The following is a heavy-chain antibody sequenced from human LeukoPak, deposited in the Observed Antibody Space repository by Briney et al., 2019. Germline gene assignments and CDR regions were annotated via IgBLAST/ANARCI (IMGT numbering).Heavy chain of an antibody. Sequence: GGSLRLSCAASGFTFSSYWMSWVRQAPGKGLEWVANIKQDGSEKYYVDSVKGRFTISRDNAKNSLYLQMNSLRAEDTAVYYCARDLTLYSNYFYFDYWGQGTLVTVSS. CDR3: ARDLTLYSNYFYFDY. D-gene: IGHD4-11*01. J-gene: IGHJ4*02. V-gene: IGHV3-7*01. CDR2: IKQDGSEK. CDR1: GFTFSSYW.